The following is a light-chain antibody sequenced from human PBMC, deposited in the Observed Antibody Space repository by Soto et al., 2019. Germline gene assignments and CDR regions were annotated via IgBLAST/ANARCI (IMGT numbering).Light chain of an antibody. Sequence: EIVMTQSPATLSVSPGERATLSCRASQSVSSKLAWYQQKPGQPPRLLIYGASTRATGIPARFSGSGSGTEFTLSVSSLQSGDFALYSCQQYNNWPPTVGQGTTLEIK. J-gene: IGKJ2*01. CDR1: QSVSSK. CDR2: GAS. CDR3: QQYNNWPPT. V-gene: IGKV3-15*01.